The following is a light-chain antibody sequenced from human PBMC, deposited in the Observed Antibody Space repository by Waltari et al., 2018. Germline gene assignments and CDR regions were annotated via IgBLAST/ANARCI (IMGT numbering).Light chain of an antibody. Sequence: EIVMTQSPPTLSVSPGERASLPCRASQSIRTKLDWYQQRPGQAPRLLIYDASIRATGIPARFSVSGSGTEFTLTISSLQSEDFAVYYCQQDNSWPLTFGGGTKVEIK. CDR3: QQDNSWPLT. CDR2: DAS. V-gene: IGKV3-15*01. J-gene: IGKJ4*01. CDR1: QSIRTK.